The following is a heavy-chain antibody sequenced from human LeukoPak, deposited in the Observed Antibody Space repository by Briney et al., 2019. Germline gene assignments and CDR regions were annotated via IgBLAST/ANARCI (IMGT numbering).Heavy chain of an antibody. V-gene: IGHV2-5*01. Sequence: ESGPTLVNPTQTLTLTCTFSGFSLSTSGVGVGWIRQPPGKALEWLALIYWNGGKRYSPSLKSRLTITKDTSKNQVVLTMTNMDPMDTATYYCAHNKDYDLLTGYKYYFDYWGQGTLVTVSS. CDR2: IYWNGGK. D-gene: IGHD3-9*01. J-gene: IGHJ4*02. CDR3: AHNKDYDLLTGYKYYFDY. CDR1: GFSLSTSGVG.